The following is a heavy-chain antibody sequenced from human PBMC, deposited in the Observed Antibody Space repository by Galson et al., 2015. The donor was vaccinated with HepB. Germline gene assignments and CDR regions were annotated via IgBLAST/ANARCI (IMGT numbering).Heavy chain of an antibody. CDR1: GFTFSSYE. J-gene: IGHJ4*02. CDR3: ARIRTRDGGVIDY. V-gene: IGHV3-48*03. CDR2: ISSSGSTI. D-gene: IGHD3-16*01. Sequence: SLRLSCAASGFTFSSYEMNWVRQAPGKGLEWVSYISSSGSTIYYADSVKGRFTISRDNAKNSLYLQMNSLRAEDTAVYYCARIRTRDGGVIDYWGQGTLVTVSS.